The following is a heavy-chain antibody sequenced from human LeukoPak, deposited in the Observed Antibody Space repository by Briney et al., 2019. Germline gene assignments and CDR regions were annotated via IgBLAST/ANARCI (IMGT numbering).Heavy chain of an antibody. CDR3: ASDGGAAAGIPMDV. Sequence: SETLSLTCTVSGGSISSGSYYWRWIRQPGGKGLEWIGRIYTSGSTNYNPSLKSRVTISVDTSKNQFSLKLSSVTAEAWPVYYWASDGGAAAGIPMDVWGKRTTVTVSS. J-gene: IGHJ6*04. D-gene: IGHD6-13*01. CDR2: IYTSGST. V-gene: IGHV4-61*02. CDR1: GGSISSGSYY.